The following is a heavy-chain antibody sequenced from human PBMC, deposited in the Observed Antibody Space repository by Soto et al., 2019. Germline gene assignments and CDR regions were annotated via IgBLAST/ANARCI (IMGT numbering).Heavy chain of an antibody. CDR1: GFTFSSYS. J-gene: IGHJ5*02. D-gene: IGHD3-22*01. V-gene: IGHV3-21*01. CDR2: ISSSSSYI. CDR3: ARAAYYYDSSGYYP. Sequence: EVQLVESGGGLVKPGGSLRLSCAASGFTFSSYSMNWVRQAPGKGLEWVSSISSSSSYIYYADSVKGRFIISRDNAKNSLYLQMNSLRAEDTAVYYCARAAYYYDSSGYYPWGQGTLVTVSS.